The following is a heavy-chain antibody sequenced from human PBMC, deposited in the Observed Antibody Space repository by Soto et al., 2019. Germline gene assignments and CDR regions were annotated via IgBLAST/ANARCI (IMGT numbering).Heavy chain of an antibody. J-gene: IGHJ4*02. CDR3: AKAGFWSGYYSLVDY. Sequence: PGGSLRLSGAASGFTFDDYAMHWVRQAPGKGLEWVSGISWNSGSIGYADSVKGRFTISRDNAKNSLYLQMNSLRAEDTALYYCAKAGFWSGYYSLVDYWGQGTLVTVSS. CDR1: GFTFDDYA. V-gene: IGHV3-9*01. CDR2: ISWNSGSI. D-gene: IGHD3-3*01.